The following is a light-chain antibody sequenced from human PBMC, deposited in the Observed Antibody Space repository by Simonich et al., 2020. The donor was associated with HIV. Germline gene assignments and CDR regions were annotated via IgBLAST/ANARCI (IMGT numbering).Light chain of an antibody. CDR2: DVS. Sequence: QSALTQPASVSGSPGQSITISCTGTNSDVGGYNYVSWYHQHPGKAPKLMIYDVSKRPSGVSNRFSGSKSGNTASLTISGLQAEDEADYYCSSYTSSSTWVFGGGTKLTVL. CDR1: NSDVGGYNY. V-gene: IGLV2-14*01. J-gene: IGLJ3*02. CDR3: SSYTSSSTWV.